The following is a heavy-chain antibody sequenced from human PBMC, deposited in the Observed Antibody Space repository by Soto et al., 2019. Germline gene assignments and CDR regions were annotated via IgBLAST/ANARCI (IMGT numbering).Heavy chain of an antibody. Sequence: ASVKVSCKASGYTFTSFGITWLRQAPGQGLEYVGWISAYNGNTNYAQKLQGRVTMTTDTSTSTAYMELRSLRYDDTAVYYCARDRGYSGKSDAFDIWGQGAMVTVSS. D-gene: IGHD1-26*01. CDR2: ISAYNGNT. J-gene: IGHJ3*02. CDR3: ARDRGYSGKSDAFDI. V-gene: IGHV1-18*04. CDR1: GYTFTSFG.